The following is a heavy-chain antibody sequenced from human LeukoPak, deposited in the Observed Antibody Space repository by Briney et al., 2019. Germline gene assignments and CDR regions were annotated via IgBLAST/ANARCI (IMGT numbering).Heavy chain of an antibody. D-gene: IGHD1-7*01. CDR2: ISGSGGST. CDR3: AKELALAPDY. J-gene: IGHJ4*02. Sequence: GGSLRLSCAASGFTVSSNYMSWVRQAPGKGLGWVSAISGSGGSTYYADSVKGRSTISRDNSKNTLYLQMNSLRAEDTAVYYCAKELALAPDYWGQGTLVTVSS. V-gene: IGHV3-23*01. CDR1: GFTVSSNY.